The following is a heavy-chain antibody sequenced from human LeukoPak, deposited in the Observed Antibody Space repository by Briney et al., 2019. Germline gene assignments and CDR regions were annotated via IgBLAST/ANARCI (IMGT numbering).Heavy chain of an antibody. CDR1: GYAGTGYY. CDR2: INPKSGGT. V-gene: IGHV1-2*02. Sequence: VASVKVSCKAAGYAGTGYYMHWGRQAPGQGLGWMGWINPKSGGTNYAQTSHSRVAVTRDTSISTAHRELTSLRSDDTAVYYCARNLTTSACYDYWGQGPLVSVSS. J-gene: IGHJ4*02. D-gene: IGHD4/OR15-4a*01. CDR3: ARNLTTSACYDY.